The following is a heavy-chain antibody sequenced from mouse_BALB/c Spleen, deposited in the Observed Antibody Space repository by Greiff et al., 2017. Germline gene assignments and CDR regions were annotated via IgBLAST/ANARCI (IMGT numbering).Heavy chain of an antibody. J-gene: IGHJ4*01. Sequence: QVQLQQSGAELVRPGVSVKISCKGSGYTFTDYAMHWVKQSHAKSLEWIGVISTYYGDASYNQKFKGKATMTVDKSSSTAYMELARLTSEDSAIYYCASDTTDYYAMDYWGQGTSVTVSS. D-gene: IGHD1-1*01. V-gene: IGHV1S137*01. CDR2: ISTYYGDA. CDR3: ASDTTDYYAMDY. CDR1: GYTFTDYA.